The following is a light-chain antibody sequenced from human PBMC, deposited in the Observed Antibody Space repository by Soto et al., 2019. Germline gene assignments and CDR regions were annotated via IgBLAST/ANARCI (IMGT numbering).Light chain of an antibody. J-gene: IGKJ4*01. CDR1: QSVSSN. Sequence: EIVLTQSPGTLSLSPVERATLSCMASQSVSSNLTWYQQKPGQAPRLLIYGASTRATGVPARFSGSGSGTDFTLTISSLQSEDFAVYYCQHYNNWPVTFGGGTKVDIK. V-gene: IGKV3-15*01. CDR2: GAS. CDR3: QHYNNWPVT.